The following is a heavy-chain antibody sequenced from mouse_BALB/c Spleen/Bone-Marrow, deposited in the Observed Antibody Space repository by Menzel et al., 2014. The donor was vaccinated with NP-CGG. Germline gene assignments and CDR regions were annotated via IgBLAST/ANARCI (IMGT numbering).Heavy chain of an antibody. CDR1: GYTFTSYP. D-gene: IGHD3-3*01. J-gene: IGHJ2*01. V-gene: IGHV1-4*01. CDR3: TRRAAYYFDY. CDR2: INPSSGYS. Sequence: VKLQESGAELARPGASVKMSCKASGYTFTSYPMNWVKQRPGQGLEWIGYINPSSGYSNYNQKFKDKATLTADKSSSTAYMQLSSLTSEDSAVYYCTRRAAYYFDYWAQGTTLTVSS.